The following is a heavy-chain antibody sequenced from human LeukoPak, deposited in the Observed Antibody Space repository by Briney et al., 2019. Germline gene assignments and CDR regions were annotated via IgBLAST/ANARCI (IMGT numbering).Heavy chain of an antibody. CDR1: GLNFSDHA. D-gene: IGHD2-21*02. CDR3: GRDFGLCLGGDCFMYYFDF. Sequence: GRSLRLSCTASGLNFSDHAMHWVRQAPGKGLQWVAAMSNNGNKKFYADSVRGRFTISRDNSKNTLYLQMNSLRHEDTAVYYCGRDFGLCLGGDCFMYYFDFWGQGTLVIVSS. J-gene: IGHJ4*02. CDR2: MSNNGNKK. V-gene: IGHV3-30*04.